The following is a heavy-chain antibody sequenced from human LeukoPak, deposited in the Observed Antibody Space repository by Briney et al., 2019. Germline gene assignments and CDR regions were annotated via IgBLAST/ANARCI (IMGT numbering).Heavy chain of an antibody. CDR3: AREGITLFDY. CDR2: INPNSGGT. CDR1: GYTFTAFY. Sequence: GASVKVPCKASGYTFTAFYMHWVRQAPGQGLEWMGWINPNSGGTNYAQKFQGRVTMTRDTSISTAYMELSRLRSDDTAVYYCAREGITLFDYWGQGTLVTVSS. J-gene: IGHJ4*02. V-gene: IGHV1-2*02. D-gene: IGHD1-20*01.